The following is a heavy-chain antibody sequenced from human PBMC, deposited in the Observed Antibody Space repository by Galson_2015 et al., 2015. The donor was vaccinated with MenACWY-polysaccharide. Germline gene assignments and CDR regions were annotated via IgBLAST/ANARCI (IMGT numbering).Heavy chain of an antibody. CDR1: GFTFSGYS. Sequence: SLRLSCAASGFTFSGYSMNWVRQAPGKGLEWVSSISSSSSYIYYADSVKGRFTISRDNAKNSLYLQMNSLRAEDTAVYYCASIHCSSTSCHPPFDYWGQGTLVTVSS. CDR2: ISSSSSYI. CDR3: ASIHCSSTSCHPPFDY. D-gene: IGHD2-2*01. J-gene: IGHJ4*02. V-gene: IGHV3-21*01.